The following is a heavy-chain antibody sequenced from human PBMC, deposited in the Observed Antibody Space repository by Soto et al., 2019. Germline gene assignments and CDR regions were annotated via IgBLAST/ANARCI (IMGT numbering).Heavy chain of an antibody. D-gene: IGHD6-13*01. V-gene: IGHV3-11*06. J-gene: IGHJ4*02. CDR3: ARRLKQQLVHDY. CDR2: ISSSSYT. Sequence: GGSLRLSCAASGFTFSDYYMSWIRQAPGKGLEWVSYISSSSYTNYADSVKGRFTISRDNAKNSLYLQMNSLRAEDTAVYYCARRLKQQLVHDYWGQGTLVTVSS. CDR1: GFTFSDYY.